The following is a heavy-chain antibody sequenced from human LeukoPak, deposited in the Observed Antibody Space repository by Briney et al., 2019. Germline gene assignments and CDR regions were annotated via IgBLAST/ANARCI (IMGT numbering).Heavy chain of an antibody. CDR2: ISAYNGNT. J-gene: IGHJ4*02. CDR3: ARAIAAAGSVDY. Sequence: ASVKVSCKASGYTFTSYGIGWVRQAPGQGLEWMGWISAYNGNTNYAQKLQGRVTMTTDTSTSTAYMELRSLRSDDTAVYYCARAIAAAGSVDYWGQGTLVTVSS. V-gene: IGHV1-18*01. CDR1: GYTFTSYG. D-gene: IGHD6-13*01.